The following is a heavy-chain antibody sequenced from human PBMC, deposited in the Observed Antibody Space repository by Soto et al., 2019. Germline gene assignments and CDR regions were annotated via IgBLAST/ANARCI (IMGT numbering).Heavy chain of an antibody. CDR3: ARPRYYDILTGYYKGFDP. CDR2: MYYSGNT. V-gene: IGHV4-39*01. D-gene: IGHD3-9*01. CDR1: GASISNTDYS. J-gene: IGHJ5*02. Sequence: PSETLSLTCTVSGASISNTDYSWGWIRQPPGKGLEWIGTMYYSGNTYYNPSLKSRVTISVDTSKNQFSLKLTSVTAADTAVYYCARPRYYDILTGYYKGFDPWGQGTLVTVSS.